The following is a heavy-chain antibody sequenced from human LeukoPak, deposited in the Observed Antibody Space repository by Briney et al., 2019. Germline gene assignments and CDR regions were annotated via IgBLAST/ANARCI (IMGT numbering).Heavy chain of an antibody. V-gene: IGHV4-4*02. D-gene: IGHD3-10*01. J-gene: IGHJ5*01. Sequence: WVGQPPGKGLEWIGEIYHSGSTNYNPSLKSRVTISVDKSKNQFSLKLSSATAADTAVYYCARGGYYGSGSYYASGGANWSDSWGQRDLVTVSS. CDR2: IYHSGST. CDR3: ARGGYYGSGSYYASGGANWSDS.